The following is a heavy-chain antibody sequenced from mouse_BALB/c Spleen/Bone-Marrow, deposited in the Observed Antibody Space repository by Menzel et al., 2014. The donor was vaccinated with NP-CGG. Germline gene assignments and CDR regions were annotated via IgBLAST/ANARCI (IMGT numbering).Heavy chain of an antibody. CDR3: ARYDYGVYFDY. V-gene: IGHV14-3*02. CDR2: IDPANGNT. D-gene: IGHD2-4*01. CDR1: GFNIKDTY. Sequence: VQLQQSGAELVKPGASVKLSCTASGFNIKDTYMHWVKQRPEQGLEWIGRIDPANGNTKYDPKFQGKATITADTSSNTAYLQLSSLTSEDTAVYYCARYDYGVYFDYWGQGTTLIVSS. J-gene: IGHJ2*01.